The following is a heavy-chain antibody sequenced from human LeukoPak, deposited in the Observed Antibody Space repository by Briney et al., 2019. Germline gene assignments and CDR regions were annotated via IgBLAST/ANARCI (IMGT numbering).Heavy chain of an antibody. D-gene: IGHD6-13*01. CDR2: ISGSGGST. Sequence: PGGSLRLSCAASGFTFSSYAMSWVRQAPGKGLEWISAISGSGGSTYYADSVKGRFTISRDNSKNTLYLQMNSLRAEDTAVYYCAKDPSIAAAGTYDYWGQGTLVTVSS. CDR3: AKDPSIAAAGTYDY. J-gene: IGHJ4*02. V-gene: IGHV3-23*01. CDR1: GFTFSSYA.